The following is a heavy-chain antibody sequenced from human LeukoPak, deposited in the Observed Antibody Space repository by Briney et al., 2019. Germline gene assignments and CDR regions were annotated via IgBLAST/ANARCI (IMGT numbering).Heavy chain of an antibody. J-gene: IGHJ4*02. CDR3: ARVRLYCGGYWYLDY. CDR2: IIPIFGTA. CDR1: GGTFSSYA. D-gene: IGHD2-21*02. Sequence: SVKVSCKASGGTFSSYAISWVRQAPGQGLEWMGRIIPIFGTANYAQKFQGRVTITTDESTSTAYMELSSLRSEDTAVYYCARVRLYCGGYWYLDYWGQGTLVNGSS. V-gene: IGHV1-69*05.